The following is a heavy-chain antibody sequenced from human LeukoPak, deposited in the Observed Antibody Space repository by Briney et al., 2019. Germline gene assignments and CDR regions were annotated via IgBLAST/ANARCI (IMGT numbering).Heavy chain of an antibody. D-gene: IGHD3-10*01. CDR2: FYHSGAT. J-gene: IGHJ4*02. CDR3: ARGEGYGSGTVHFDY. CDR1: AGSISSSNW. Sequence: PSETLSLTCTVSAGSISSSNWWSWVRQPPGKGLEWIGVFYHSGATNYSPSLRSRVTISADRSTNQFSLRLNSVTAADTAVFYCARGEGYGSGTVHFDYWGRGILVTVSS. V-gene: IGHV4-4*02.